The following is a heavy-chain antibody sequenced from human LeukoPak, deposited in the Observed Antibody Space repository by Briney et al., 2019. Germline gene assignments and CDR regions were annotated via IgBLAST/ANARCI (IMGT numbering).Heavy chain of an antibody. CDR1: GYSISSGYY. CDR2: IFHSGTT. J-gene: IGHJ6*03. CDR3: ARHRGPTNYYIEYMDV. V-gene: IGHV4-38-2*02. Sequence: SETLSLTCTVSGYSISSGYYWGWIRQPPGKGLEWIGSIFHSGTTYYNPSLKSRVSISIDTSNNQLSLKLSSVTAADTAVYYCARHRGPTNYYIEYMDVWGKGTTVTISS. D-gene: IGHD3-10*01.